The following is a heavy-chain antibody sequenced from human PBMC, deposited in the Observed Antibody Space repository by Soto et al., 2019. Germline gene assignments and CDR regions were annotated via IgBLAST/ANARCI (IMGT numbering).Heavy chain of an antibody. Sequence: GGSLRLSCAASGFTFSSYGMHWVRQAPGKGLEWVAVISYDGSNKYYADSVKGRFTISRDNSKNTLYLQMNSLRAEDTAVYYCAKDLVVPAARRVGSIYRWGYYFDYWGQGTLVTVSS. CDR3: AKDLVVPAARRVGSIYRWGYYFDY. V-gene: IGHV3-30*18. CDR1: GFTFSSYG. J-gene: IGHJ4*02. CDR2: ISYDGSNK. D-gene: IGHD2-2*01.